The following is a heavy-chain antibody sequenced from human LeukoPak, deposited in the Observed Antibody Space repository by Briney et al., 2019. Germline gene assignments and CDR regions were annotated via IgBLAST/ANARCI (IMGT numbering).Heavy chain of an antibody. J-gene: IGHJ3*02. V-gene: IGHV4-34*01. CDR1: GGSFSGYY. D-gene: IGHD3-10*01. CDR3: ARTADYYGYAFDI. Sequence: SETLSLTCAVYGGSFSGYYWSWIRQPPGKGLEWIGEINHSGSTNYNPSLKSRVTISVDTSKNQFSLKLSSVTAADTAVYYCARTADYYGYAFDIWGQGTMVTVSS. CDR2: INHSGST.